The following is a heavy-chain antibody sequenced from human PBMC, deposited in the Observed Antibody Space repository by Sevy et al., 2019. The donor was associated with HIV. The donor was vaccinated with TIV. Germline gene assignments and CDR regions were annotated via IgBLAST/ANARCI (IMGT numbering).Heavy chain of an antibody. CDR2: IKSDFDGGAI. D-gene: IGHD5-12*01. CDR3: ITDPAYRGYDEEVINYYFYGMDV. CDR1: GFTFSSAW. V-gene: IGHV3-15*01. Sequence: GGSLRLSCTASGFTFSSAWMSWVRQAPGKGLEWVGRIKSDFDGGAIDYAAPVKGRFTISREDSKNTVYLQMNILKTVDTAVYYCITDPAYRGYDEEVINYYFYGMDVWGQGTTVTVSS. J-gene: IGHJ6*02.